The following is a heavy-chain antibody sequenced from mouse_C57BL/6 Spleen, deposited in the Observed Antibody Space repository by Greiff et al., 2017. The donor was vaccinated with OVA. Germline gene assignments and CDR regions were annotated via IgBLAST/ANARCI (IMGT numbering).Heavy chain of an antibody. CDR3: TRGSDGSSYYFDY. CDR1: GYTFTDYE. D-gene: IGHD1-1*01. CDR2: IDPETGGP. J-gene: IGHJ2*01. Sequence: QVQLQQSGAELVRPGASVTLSCKASGYTFTDYEMNWVKQTPVHGLEWIGAIDPETGGPAYNQKFKGKAILTADKSSSTAYMELRSLTSEYSAVYYCTRGSDGSSYYFDYWGQGTTLTVSS. V-gene: IGHV1-15*01.